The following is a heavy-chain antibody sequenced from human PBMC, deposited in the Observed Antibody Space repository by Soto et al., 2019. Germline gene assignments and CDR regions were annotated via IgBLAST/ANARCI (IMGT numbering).Heavy chain of an antibody. CDR1: GFTFSNHG. V-gene: IGHV3-33*01. CDR2: IWYDGSKK. D-gene: IGHD4-4*01. CDR3: VRDRYSNPTPGMDV. J-gene: IGHJ6*02. Sequence: GGSLRLSCAASGFTFSNHGIQWVRQAPGKGLEWVATIWYDGSKKYYADSVKGRFTISRDNSKNAVYLQMPRVRAADSDVYYCVRDRYSNPTPGMDVWGQGTTVTVSS.